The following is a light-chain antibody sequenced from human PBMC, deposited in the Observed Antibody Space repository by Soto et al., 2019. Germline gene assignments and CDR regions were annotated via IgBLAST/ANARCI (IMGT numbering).Light chain of an antibody. J-gene: IGKJ1*01. CDR3: QEYNTWPWT. V-gene: IGKV3-20*01. CDR1: QTLTSTY. CDR2: SAS. Sequence: EIVLTQSPGTLSLSPGERATLSCRASQTLTSTYLAWYQQKPGQAPRLLIYSASSRATGIPDRISGSGSGTDFTLTISSLQSEDFAVYYCQEYNTWPWTFGQGTKVDIK.